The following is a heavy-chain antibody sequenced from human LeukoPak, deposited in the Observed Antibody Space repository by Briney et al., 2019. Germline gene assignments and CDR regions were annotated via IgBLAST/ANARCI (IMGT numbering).Heavy chain of an antibody. Sequence: GRSLRLSCAASGFTFSSYGMHWVRQAPGKGLEWVAVILYDGSNKYYADSVKGRFTISRDNSKNTLYLQMNSLRAEDTAVYYCAKDRGGFLGGVIADGPDYWGQGTLVTVSS. D-gene: IGHD3-16*02. J-gene: IGHJ4*02. CDR3: AKDRGGFLGGVIADGPDY. CDR1: GFTFSSYG. V-gene: IGHV3-30*18. CDR2: ILYDGSNK.